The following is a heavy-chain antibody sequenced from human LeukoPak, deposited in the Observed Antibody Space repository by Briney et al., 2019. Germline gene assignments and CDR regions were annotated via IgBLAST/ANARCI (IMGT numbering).Heavy chain of an antibody. CDR2: ISAYNGNT. J-gene: IGHJ4*02. CDR1: GYTFTSYG. CDR3: ARVGPHDYDNVWGNSNDY. Sequence: ASVKVSCKASGYTFTSYGISWVRQAPGQGLEWMGWISAYNGNTNYAQKVQGRVTMTTDTSTSTAYMELKSLRADDTAVYYCARVGPHDYDNVWGNSNDYWGQGTLVTVSS. V-gene: IGHV1-18*01. D-gene: IGHD3-16*01.